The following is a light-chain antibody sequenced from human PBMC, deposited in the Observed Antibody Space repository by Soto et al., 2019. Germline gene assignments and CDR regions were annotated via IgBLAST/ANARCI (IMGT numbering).Light chain of an antibody. J-gene: IGLJ1*01. CDR2: DVS. CDR1: SSDVGGYNY. CDR3: SSYTSTSV. V-gene: IGLV2-14*01. Sequence: QSALTQPASVSGSPGQSITISCTGTSSDVGGYNYVSWYQQHPGKAPKLMIYDVSNRPSGVSNRFPGSKSGNTASLTISGLQAEDEADYYCSSYTSTSVFGTGTKVTVL.